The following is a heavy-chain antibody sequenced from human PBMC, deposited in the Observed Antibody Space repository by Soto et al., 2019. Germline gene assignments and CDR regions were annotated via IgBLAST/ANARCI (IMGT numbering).Heavy chain of an antibody. Sequence: PGGSLRLSCTASGFTFGDYAMSWLRQAPGKGLEWVGFIRTKAYGGTAEYAASVRGRFTISRDDSKSIAYLQMNSLKTEDTAVYYCTRGWYTVDPWGQGTLVTVSS. J-gene: IGHJ5*02. D-gene: IGHD2-15*01. CDR1: GFTFGDYA. V-gene: IGHV3-49*03. CDR3: TRGWYTVDP. CDR2: IRTKAYGGTA.